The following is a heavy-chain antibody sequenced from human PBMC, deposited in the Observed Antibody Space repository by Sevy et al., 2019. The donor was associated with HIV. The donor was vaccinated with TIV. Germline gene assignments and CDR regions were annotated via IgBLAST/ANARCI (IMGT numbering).Heavy chain of an antibody. V-gene: IGHV1-69*13. Sequence: ASVKVSCKASGGTFSSYAISWVRQAPGQGLEWMGGTIPIFGTANYAQKFQGRVTITADESTSTAYMELSSLRSEDTAVYYCARVGATTQVEYYFDYWGQGTLVTVSS. CDR2: TIPIFGTA. J-gene: IGHJ4*02. CDR1: GGTFSSYA. D-gene: IGHD1-26*01. CDR3: ARVGATTQVEYYFDY.